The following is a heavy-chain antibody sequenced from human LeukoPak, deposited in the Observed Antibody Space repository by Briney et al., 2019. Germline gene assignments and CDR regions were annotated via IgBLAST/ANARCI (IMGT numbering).Heavy chain of an antibody. CDR2: NNAHTGNP. V-gene: IGHV7-4-1*02. Sequence: ASVKVSCKASGYTFNTYSINWVRQAPGQGPEWVGWNNAHTGNPTYAQGFTGRFVFSLDTSVSTAYLQISSLRAEDTAVYYCAREVLRLDYWGQGTLVTVSS. CDR3: AREVLRLDY. J-gene: IGHJ4*02. CDR1: GYTFNTYS.